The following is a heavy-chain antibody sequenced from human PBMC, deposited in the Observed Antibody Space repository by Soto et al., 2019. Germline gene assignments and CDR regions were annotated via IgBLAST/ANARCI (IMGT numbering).Heavy chain of an antibody. D-gene: IGHD3-3*01. V-gene: IGHV4-34*01. CDR2: INHSGST. CDR3: ARTYDFWSGYPNWFDP. CDR1: GWSFSGYY. Sequence: SETLSLTCAVYGWSFSGYYWSWIRQPPGKGLEWIGEINHSGSTNYNPSLKSRVTISVDTSKNQFSLKLSSVTAADTAVYYCARTYDFWSGYPNWFDPWGQGTLVTVSS. J-gene: IGHJ5*02.